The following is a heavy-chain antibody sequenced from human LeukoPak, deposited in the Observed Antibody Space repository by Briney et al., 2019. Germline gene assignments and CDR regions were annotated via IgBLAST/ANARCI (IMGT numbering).Heavy chain of an antibody. V-gene: IGHV3-23*01. CDR2: ISGSGGST. CDR1: GFTFSSYA. J-gene: IGHJ4*02. Sequence: GGSLRLSCAASGFTFSSYAMSWVRQAPGKGLEWVSAISGSGGSTYYADSVKGRFTISRDNSKTTLYLQMISLRAEDTALYYCAKYSGSYYRYYFDYWGQGTLVTVSS. CDR3: AKYSGSYYRYYFDY. D-gene: IGHD1-26*01.